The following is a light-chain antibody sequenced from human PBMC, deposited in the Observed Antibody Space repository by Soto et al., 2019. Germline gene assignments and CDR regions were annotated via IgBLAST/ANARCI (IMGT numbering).Light chain of an antibody. CDR3: SSYSGTNYHYV. CDR2: DNN. CDR1: SSNIGAGYE. Sequence: QSVLTQPTSVSGAPWQRVTISCTGSSSNIGAGYEVHWYQQFPGTAPKLLIYDNNNRPSGVPDRFSASKSGNTASLTVSGLQADDEADYYCSSYSGTNYHYVFGTGTKVTVL. V-gene: IGLV1-40*01. J-gene: IGLJ1*01.